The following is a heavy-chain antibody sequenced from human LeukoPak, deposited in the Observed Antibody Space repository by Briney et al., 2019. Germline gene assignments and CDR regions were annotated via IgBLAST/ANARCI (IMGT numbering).Heavy chain of an antibody. Sequence: GGSLRLSCAASGFTFSSYGMHWVRQAPGKGLEWVAFIRYDGSNKYYADSVKGRFTISRDNSKNTLYLQMNSLRAEDTAVYYCARERRDYGAFVDYWGQGTLVTVSS. CDR1: GFTFSSYG. D-gene: IGHD4-17*01. CDR3: ARERRDYGAFVDY. V-gene: IGHV3-30*02. J-gene: IGHJ4*02. CDR2: IRYDGSNK.